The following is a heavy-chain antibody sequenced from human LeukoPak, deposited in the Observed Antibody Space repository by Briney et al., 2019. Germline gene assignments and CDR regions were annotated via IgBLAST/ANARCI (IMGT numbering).Heavy chain of an antibody. CDR1: GYTFSNYG. V-gene: IGHV1-18*04. Sequence: ASVKASCKASGYTFSNYGISWVRQAPGLGLEWMGWTSYNGNTNYAQKFQDRVTMTTDTSTTTAYMELRSLESDDTAVYYCARHSGSGWQALGYWGQGTLVTVSS. CDR2: TSYNGNT. J-gene: IGHJ4*02. CDR3: ARHSGSGWQALGY. D-gene: IGHD6-19*01.